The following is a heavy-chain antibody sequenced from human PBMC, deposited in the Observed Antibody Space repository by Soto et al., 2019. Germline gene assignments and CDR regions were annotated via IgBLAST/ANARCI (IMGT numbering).Heavy chain of an antibody. Sequence: PSETLSLTCAVYGGSFSGYYWSWIRQPPGKGLEWIGEINHSGSTNYNPSLKSRVTISVDTSKNQFSLKLSSVTAADTAVYYCARALYDYIWGSYRKLPDAFDIWGQGTMVTVSS. CDR3: ARALYDYIWGSYRKLPDAFDI. V-gene: IGHV4-34*01. CDR2: INHSGST. J-gene: IGHJ3*02. CDR1: GGSFSGYY. D-gene: IGHD3-16*02.